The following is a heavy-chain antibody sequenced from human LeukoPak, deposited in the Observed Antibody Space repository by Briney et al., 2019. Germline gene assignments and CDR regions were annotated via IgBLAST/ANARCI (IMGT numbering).Heavy chain of an antibody. CDR1: GYSISSGYY. V-gene: IGHV4-38-2*02. CDR2: IFHSGST. Sequence: SETLSLTCSVSGYSISSGYYWGWIRQPPGKGLEWIGSIFHSGSTYYNPSLKSRVTISVDTSKYQFSLKLTSVTAADTAVYYCARDRKYCTSTTCHSSMDVWGKGTTVTASS. CDR3: ARDRKYCTSTTCHSSMDV. J-gene: IGHJ6*03. D-gene: IGHD2-2*01.